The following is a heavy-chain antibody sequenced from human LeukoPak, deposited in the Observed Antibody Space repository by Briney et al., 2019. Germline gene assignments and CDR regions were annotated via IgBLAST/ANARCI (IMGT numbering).Heavy chain of an antibody. CDR3: ARAQYYDILTGYYLFDY. Sequence: ASVKVSCKAPGYTFTSYDINWVRQAPGQGLEWMGIINPSGGSTSYAQKFQGRVTMTRDTSTSTVYMELSSLRSEDTAVYYCARAQYYDILTGYYLFDYWGQGTLVTVSS. CDR2: INPSGGST. CDR1: GYTFTSYD. J-gene: IGHJ4*02. D-gene: IGHD3-9*01. V-gene: IGHV1-46*03.